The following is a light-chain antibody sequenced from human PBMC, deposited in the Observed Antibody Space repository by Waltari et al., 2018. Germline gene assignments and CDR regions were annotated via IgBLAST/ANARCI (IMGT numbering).Light chain of an antibody. J-gene: IGKJ1*01. CDR1: ENALSY. V-gene: IGKV1-5*03. CDR3: QQYNRYPWT. Sequence: IQITQSPSTLSASLGATFTITCRSSENALSYLAWYQQKPGKAPKLLIYRASNLQIGVSSRFSGRGSGTDFTLTINSLQPDDFATYYCQQYNRYPWTFGQGTKVEIK. CDR2: RAS.